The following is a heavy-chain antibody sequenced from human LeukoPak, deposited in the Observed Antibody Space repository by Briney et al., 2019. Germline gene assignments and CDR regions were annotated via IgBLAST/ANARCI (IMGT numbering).Heavy chain of an antibody. CDR2: INHSGST. Sequence: PSETLSLTCAVYGGSFSGYYWSWIRQPPGKGLEWIGKINHSGSTNYNPSLKSRVTISVDTSKNQFSLKLSSVTAAGTAVYYCATTRDSNVVVTGNWFDPWGREPWSPSPQ. V-gene: IGHV4-34*01. CDR1: GGSFSGYY. J-gene: IGHJ5*02. D-gene: IGHD2-21*02. CDR3: ATTRDSNVVVTGNWFDP.